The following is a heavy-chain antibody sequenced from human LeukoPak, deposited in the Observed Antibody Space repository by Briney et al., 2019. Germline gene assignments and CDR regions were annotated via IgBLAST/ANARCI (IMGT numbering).Heavy chain of an antibody. V-gene: IGHV1-2*02. J-gene: IGHJ3*02. CDR3: AKDPPRFRVIAMDAFDI. CDR1: GYTFTGYY. D-gene: IGHD2-21*01. Sequence: ASVKVSCKASGYTFTGYYMHWVRQAPGQGLEWMGWINPNSGGTNYAQKFQGRVTMTRDTSISTAYMELSRLRSDDTAVYYCAKDPPRFRVIAMDAFDIWGQGTMVTVSS. CDR2: INPNSGGT.